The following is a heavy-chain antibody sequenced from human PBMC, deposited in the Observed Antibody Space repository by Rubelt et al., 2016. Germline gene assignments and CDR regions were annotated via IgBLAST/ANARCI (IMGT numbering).Heavy chain of an antibody. CDR3: ARPRRGGDTNGYNVFDI. CDR2: ISGRGSTM. J-gene: IGHJ3*02. Sequence: EVQLVESGGGLVQPGGSLRLSCAASGFTFTLYEMNWVRQAPGKGLEWVSYISGRGSTMYYADSVKGRFTISRANAKNSRYLQRNSLRAEETALYYCARPRRGGDTNGYNVFDIWGQGTMVTVSS. V-gene: IGHV3-48*03. CDR1: GFTFTLYE. D-gene: IGHD2-8*01.